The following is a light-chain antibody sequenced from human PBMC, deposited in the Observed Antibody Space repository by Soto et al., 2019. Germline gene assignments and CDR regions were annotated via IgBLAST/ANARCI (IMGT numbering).Light chain of an antibody. V-gene: IGLV2-23*01. J-gene: IGLJ3*02. Sequence: QSALTKPASVSGSPGQSITISCTGTSSDAGNYNFVSWYQQHPGKAPKVIIYEDSTRPSGVSNRISGSKSGNTASLTISGLHAEDEADYYCCSYAGSSTSWVFGGGTKLTVL. CDR3: CSYAGSSTSWV. CDR1: SSDAGNYNF. CDR2: EDS.